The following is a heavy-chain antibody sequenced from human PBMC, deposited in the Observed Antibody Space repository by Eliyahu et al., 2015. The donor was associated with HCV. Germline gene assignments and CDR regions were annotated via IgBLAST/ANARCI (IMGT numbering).Heavy chain of an antibody. CDR2: ISSSSSYI. J-gene: IGHJ6*02. V-gene: IGHV3-21*01. D-gene: IGHD3-9*01. CDR1: GFXFSSYS. CDR3: ARDKILTGYSSPARYYYYGMDV. Sequence: EVQLVESGGGLVKPGGSLRLSCAASGFXFSSYSMNWVRQAPGKGLEWVSSISSSSSYIYYADSVKGRFTISRDNAKNSLYLQMNSLRAEDTAVYYCARDKILTGYSSPARYYYYGMDVWGQGTTVTVSS.